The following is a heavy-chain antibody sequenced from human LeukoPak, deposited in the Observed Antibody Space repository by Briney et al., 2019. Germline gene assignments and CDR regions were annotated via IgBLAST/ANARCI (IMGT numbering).Heavy chain of an antibody. CDR3: ARASLVISSVAARPRFLLY. CDR2: INPNSGGT. J-gene: IGHJ4*02. D-gene: IGHD6-6*01. Sequence: ASVKVSCKASGYTFTVYYMHWVRQAPGQGLEWMGWINPNSGGTNYAQKFQGRVTMTRDTSISTAYMELSRLRSDDTAVYYCARASLVISSVAARPRFLLYWGQGTLVTVSS. CDR1: GYTFTVYY. V-gene: IGHV1-2*02.